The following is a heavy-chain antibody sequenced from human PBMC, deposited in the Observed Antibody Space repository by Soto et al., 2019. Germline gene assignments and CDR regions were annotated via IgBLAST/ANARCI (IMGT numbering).Heavy chain of an antibody. CDR1: GDSVSSNSAA. CDR3: ARDRGTIFGVVIYYYYYGMDV. D-gene: IGHD3-3*01. CDR2: TYYRSKWYN. J-gene: IGHJ6*02. Sequence: SQTLSLTCAISGDSVSSNSAAWNWIRQSPSRGLEWLGRTYYRSKWYNDYAVSVKSRITINPDTSKNQFSLQLNSVTPEDTAVYYCARDRGTIFGVVIYYYYYGMDVSGQGTTVTVSS. V-gene: IGHV6-1*01.